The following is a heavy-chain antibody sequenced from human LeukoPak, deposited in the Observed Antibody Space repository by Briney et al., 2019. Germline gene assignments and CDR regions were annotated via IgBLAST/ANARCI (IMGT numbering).Heavy chain of an antibody. CDR2: IYYSGST. J-gene: IGHJ4*02. V-gene: IGHV4-39*01. Sequence: SETLSLTCTVSGGSISGSDYYWGWIRQPPGKGLEWIGSIYYSGSTYYNSSLKSRVTISVDTSRDQFSLKLSSVTAADTALYYCARLFRGVGYWGQGTLVTVSS. CDR3: ARLFRGVGY. CDR1: GGSISGSDYY. D-gene: IGHD3-16*01.